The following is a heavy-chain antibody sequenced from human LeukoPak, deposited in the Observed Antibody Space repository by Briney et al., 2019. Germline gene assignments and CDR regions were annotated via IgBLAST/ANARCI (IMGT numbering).Heavy chain of an antibody. D-gene: IGHD1-26*01. CDR2: IYTSGST. CDR1: GGSISSYY. V-gene: IGHV4-4*07. J-gene: IGHJ6*03. Sequence: SETLSLTCTVSGGSISSYYWSWIRQPAGKGLEWIGRIYTSGSTNYNPSLKSRVTMSVDTSKNQFSLKLSSVTAADTAVYYCASLLVYYSGNRSSSSATYYYYMDVWGKGTTVTVSS. CDR3: ASLLVYYSGNRSSSSATYYYYMDV.